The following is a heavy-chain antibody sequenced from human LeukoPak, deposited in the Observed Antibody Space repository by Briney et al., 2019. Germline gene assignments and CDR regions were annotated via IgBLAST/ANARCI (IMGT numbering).Heavy chain of an antibody. CDR3: AKGDWSSSDFDY. D-gene: IGHD6-6*01. J-gene: IGHJ4*02. CDR1: GFTFSDYY. CDR2: ISSSGSTI. Sequence: GGSLRLSCVASGFTFSDYYMSWIRQAPGKGLEWVSYISSSGSTIYYADSVKGRFTISRDNAKNSLYLQMNSLRAEDTAVYYCAKGDWSSSDFDYWGQGTLVTVSS. V-gene: IGHV3-11*01.